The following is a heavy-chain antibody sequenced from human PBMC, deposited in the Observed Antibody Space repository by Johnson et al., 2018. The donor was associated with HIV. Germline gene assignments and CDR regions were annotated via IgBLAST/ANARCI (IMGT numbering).Heavy chain of an antibody. CDR2: IKREIDGGTR. D-gene: IGHD3-10*01. CDR3: ARDPRGVIVAPSDAFDI. Sequence: VQLVESGGGLVQPGGSLRLSCAASGFTFSHAWMSWVRQAPGKGLEWIGRIKREIDGGTRDYGAPVKGRFTISRDYSKNMVYLQMNSLRAEDPAVYYCARDPRGVIVAPSDAFDIWGQGTMVTVSS. J-gene: IGHJ3*02. CDR1: GFTFSHAW. V-gene: IGHV3-15*01.